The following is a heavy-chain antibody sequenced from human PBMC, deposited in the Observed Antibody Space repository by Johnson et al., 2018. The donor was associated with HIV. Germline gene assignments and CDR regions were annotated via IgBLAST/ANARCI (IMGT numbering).Heavy chain of an antibody. CDR2: INWDGDST. Sequence: VQLVESGGGVVRPGGSLRLSCAASGFTFNEYGMSWVRQVSGKGLEWVSAINWDGDSTYYADSVKGRFTISRDTSKNSLYLQMNSLRPEDTGLYYCAKDTASGYTNGGTLDIWGQGTMVTVSS. D-gene: IGHD6-19*01. CDR3: AKDTASGYTNGGTLDI. J-gene: IGHJ3*02. CDR1: GFTFNEYG. V-gene: IGHV3-43D*03.